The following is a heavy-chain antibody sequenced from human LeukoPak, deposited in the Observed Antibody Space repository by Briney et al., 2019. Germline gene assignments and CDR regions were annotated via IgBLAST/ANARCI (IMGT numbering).Heavy chain of an antibody. CDR1: GGSFSGYY. V-gene: IGHV4-34*01. J-gene: IGHJ4*02. D-gene: IGHD3-9*01. CDR2: INHSGST. CDR3: ARGHLTGSTYYFGY. Sequence: PSETLSLTCAVYGGSFSGYYWSWIRQPPVKGLEWIGEINHSGSTNYNPSLKSRVTISVDTSKNQFSLKLSSVTAADTAVYYCARGHLTGSTYYFGYWGQGTLVTVSS.